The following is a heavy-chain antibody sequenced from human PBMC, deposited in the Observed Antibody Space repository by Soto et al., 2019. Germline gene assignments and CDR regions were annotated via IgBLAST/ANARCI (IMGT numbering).Heavy chain of an antibody. CDR2: IYYSGST. CDR3: GRQPGHCGSTTCFGYYSVDV. J-gene: IGHJ6*02. CDR1: GGSISSSSYS. D-gene: IGHD2-2*01. V-gene: IGHV4-39*01. Sequence: QLQLQESGPRLVKPSETLSLTCSVSGGSISSSSYSWGWIRQPPGKGLEWIGTIYYSGSTHYNPSLEGRVATSAATPNIQLSLRLSSVTAADTAVYYCGRQPGHCGSTTCFGYYSVDVWGQGTTVTVS.